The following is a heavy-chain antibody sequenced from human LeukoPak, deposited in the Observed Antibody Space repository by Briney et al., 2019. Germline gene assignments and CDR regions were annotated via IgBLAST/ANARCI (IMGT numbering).Heavy chain of an antibody. CDR2: ISYDGSSK. CDR3: ARALEVYTYYYGSTGY. CDR1: GFTFSSYA. Sequence: PGGSLRLSCAASGFTFSSYAIHWVRQAPGKGLEWVAVISYDGSSKNYADSVKGRFTISRDNSKNTLYLQMSSLRAEDTALYYCARALEVYTYYYGSTGYWGQGTLVTVSS. D-gene: IGHD3-10*01. V-gene: IGHV3-30-3*01. J-gene: IGHJ4*02.